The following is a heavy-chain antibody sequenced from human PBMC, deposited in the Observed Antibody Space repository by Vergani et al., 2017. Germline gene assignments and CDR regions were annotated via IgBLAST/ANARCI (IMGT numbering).Heavy chain of an antibody. Sequence: QLQLQESGSGLVKPSQTLSLTCAVSGGSISSGGYSWSWIRQPPGKGLEWLGYLYHSGSTYYNPSLKSRVTISVDRSKNQFSLKLSSVTAADTAVYYCARGHDSSGYYYDYWGQGTLVTVSS. CDR3: ARGHDSSGYYYDY. CDR1: GGSISSGGYS. CDR2: LYHSGST. D-gene: IGHD3-22*01. V-gene: IGHV4-30-2*01. J-gene: IGHJ4*02.